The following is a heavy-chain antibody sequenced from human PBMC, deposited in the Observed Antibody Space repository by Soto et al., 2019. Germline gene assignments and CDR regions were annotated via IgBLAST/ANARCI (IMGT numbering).Heavy chain of an antibody. V-gene: IGHV4-59*11. J-gene: IGHJ4*02. CDR3: ARRGSYPYFDY. D-gene: IGHD1-26*01. CDR2: VHYSGNT. Sequence: SETLSLTCTVSGGSLSSQYWTWIRQPPGKGLEWIGYVHYSGNTNYNPSLKSRVTISVDTSKNQFSLKLGSVTAADTAVYYCARRGSYPYFDYWGQGTLVTVSS. CDR1: GGSLSSQY.